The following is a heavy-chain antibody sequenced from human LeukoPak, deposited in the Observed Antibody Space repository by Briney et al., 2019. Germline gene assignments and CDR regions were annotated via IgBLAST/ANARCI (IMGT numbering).Heavy chain of an antibody. CDR1: GGTFSSYA. D-gene: IGHD2-2*01. V-gene: IGHV1-69*05. CDR3: ATKETSKVGYCSSTSCSIYYYYYMDV. Sequence: ASVKVSCKASGGTFSSYAISWVRQAPGQGLEWMGGIIPIFGTANYAQKFQGRVTITTDESTSTAYMELSSLRSEDTAVYYCATKETSKVGYCSSTSCSIYYYYYMDVWGKGTTVTVSS. J-gene: IGHJ6*03. CDR2: IIPIFGTA.